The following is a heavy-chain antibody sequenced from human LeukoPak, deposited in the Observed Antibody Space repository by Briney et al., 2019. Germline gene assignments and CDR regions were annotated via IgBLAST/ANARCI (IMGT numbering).Heavy chain of an antibody. V-gene: IGHV5-51*01. D-gene: IGHD3-10*01. CDR2: IYPGDCDT. Sequence: GESLKISCKGSGYSFTSYWIGWVRQMPGKGLEWMGIIYPGDCDTRYSPSLQGQVTISADKSISTAYLQWSSLEASDAAMYYCARTRITMVRGVIIPDAFDIWGQGTMVTVSS. J-gene: IGHJ3*02. CDR3: ARTRITMVRGVIIPDAFDI. CDR1: GYSFTSYW.